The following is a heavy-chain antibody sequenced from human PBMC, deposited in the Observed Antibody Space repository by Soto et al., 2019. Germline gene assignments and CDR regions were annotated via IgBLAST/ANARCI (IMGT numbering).Heavy chain of an antibody. V-gene: IGHV1-58*01. Sequence: GASVKVSCKASGFTFTNSAVQWVRQARGQRLEWIGWIVVGSGNTNYAQKFQERVTITRDMSTSTAYMELTNMDPVDTATYYCAHLGELPYYYYGMDVWGQGTTVTVSS. J-gene: IGHJ6*02. CDR3: AHLGELPYYYYGMDV. D-gene: IGHD3-10*01. CDR2: IVVGSGNT. CDR1: GFTFTNSA.